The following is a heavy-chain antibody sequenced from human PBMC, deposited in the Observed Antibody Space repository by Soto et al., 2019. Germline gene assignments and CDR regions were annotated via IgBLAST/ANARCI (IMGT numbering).Heavy chain of an antibody. J-gene: IGHJ6*02. CDR1: GGRIGSYA. V-gene: IGHV1-69*01. D-gene: IGHD2-2*01. Sequence: VCCESSGGRIGSYAISWVRQDQRQGLEWMGGIIPIFGTANYAQKFQGRVTITADESTSTAYMELSSLRSEDTAVYYCARKDVVVPAVMDYYSGMAVWVQGTTVTVSS. CDR2: IIPIFGTA. CDR3: ARKDVVVPAVMDYYSGMAV.